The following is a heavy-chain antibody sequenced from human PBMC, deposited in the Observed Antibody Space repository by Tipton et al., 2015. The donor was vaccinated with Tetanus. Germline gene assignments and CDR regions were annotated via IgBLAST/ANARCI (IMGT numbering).Heavy chain of an antibody. Sequence: TLXLTCTVSGGSXXXRSXXWGXXXQPXXXGLXGFATXYYGGXPYYXPPLRGRVPIPVDTXXNQFPRKLSSMTAADTAVYYCARXGGLXGIYFHYWGQGTLVTVSS. CDR2: XYYGGXP. CDR1: GGSXXXRSXX. CDR3: ARXGGLXGIYFHY. V-gene: IGHV4-39*01. D-gene: IGHD3-16*01. J-gene: IGHJ4*02.